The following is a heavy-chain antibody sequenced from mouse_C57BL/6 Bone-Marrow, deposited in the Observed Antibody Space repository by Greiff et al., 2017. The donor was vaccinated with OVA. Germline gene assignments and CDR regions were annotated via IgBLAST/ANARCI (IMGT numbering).Heavy chain of an antibody. V-gene: IGHV5-6*02. CDR3: ARRGYYYYAMDY. CDR1: GFTFSSYG. D-gene: IGHD3-1*01. J-gene: IGHJ4*01. Sequence: EVMLVESGGDLVKPGGSLKLSCAASGFTFSSYGMSWVRQTPDKRLEWVATISSGGSYTYYPDSVKGRFTISRDNAKNTLYLQMSSLKSEDTDMYYCARRGYYYYAMDYWGQGTSVTVSS. CDR2: ISSGGSYT.